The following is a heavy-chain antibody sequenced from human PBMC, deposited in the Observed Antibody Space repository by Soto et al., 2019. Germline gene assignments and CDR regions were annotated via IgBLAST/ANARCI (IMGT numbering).Heavy chain of an antibody. J-gene: IGHJ3*02. CDR1: GYTFTGYY. D-gene: IGHD3-22*01. Sequence: ASVKVSCKASGYTFTGYYMHWVRQAPGQGLEWMEWINPNSGGTNYAQKFQGWVTMTRDTSISTAYMELSRLRCDDTAVYYCARVGRYYYDSVDAFDIWGQGTMVTVSS. CDR2: INPNSGGT. V-gene: IGHV1-2*04. CDR3: ARVGRYYYDSVDAFDI.